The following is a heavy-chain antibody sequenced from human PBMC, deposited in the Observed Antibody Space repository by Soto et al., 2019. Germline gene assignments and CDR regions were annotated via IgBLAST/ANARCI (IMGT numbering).Heavy chain of an antibody. CDR2: IYYSGST. J-gene: IGHJ4*02. CDR1: GSSISSGDYY. CDR3: ARVSLYRSKLFDY. Sequence: PSETLSLTCTVSGSSISSGDYYWSWIRQPPGKGLEWIGYIYYSGSTYYNPSLKSRVTISVDTSKNRFSLKLSSVTAADTAVYYCARVSLYRSKLFDYLGQRTRVTVSS. D-gene: IGHD4-4*01. V-gene: IGHV4-30-4*01.